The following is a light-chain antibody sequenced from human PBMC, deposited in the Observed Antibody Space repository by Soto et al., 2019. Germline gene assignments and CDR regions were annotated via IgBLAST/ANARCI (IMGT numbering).Light chain of an antibody. CDR3: QQRSNWPPSIT. Sequence: EVVMTQSPAALSVSPGDAATLSCMASQSVHSRLAWYQQKPGQAPRLLIYGASNRATGIPARFSGSGSGTDFTLTISSLEPEDFAVYYCQQRSNWPPSITLGQGTRLEI. CDR1: QSVHSR. J-gene: IGKJ5*01. V-gene: IGKV3-11*01. CDR2: GAS.